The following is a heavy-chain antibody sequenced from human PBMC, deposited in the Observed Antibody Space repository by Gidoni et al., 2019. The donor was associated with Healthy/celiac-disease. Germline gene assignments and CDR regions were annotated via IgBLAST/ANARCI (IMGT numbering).Heavy chain of an antibody. V-gene: IGHV4-39*07. J-gene: IGHJ4*02. CDR3: NLGYCSSTSCYAKD. CDR1: GGSISSSSYY. D-gene: IGHD2-2*01. Sequence: QLQLQESGPGLVNPSETPSLTCAVTGGSISSSSYYWGWIRKPPGKGLEWLGSIYSSGSTYYNPYLKSGVTTSVETSKNKFSLKLSSVTAADKAVYYCNLGYCSSTSCYAKDWGQGTLVTVSS. CDR2: IYSSGST.